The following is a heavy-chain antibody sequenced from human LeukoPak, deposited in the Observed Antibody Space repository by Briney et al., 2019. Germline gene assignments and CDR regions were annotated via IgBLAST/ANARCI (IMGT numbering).Heavy chain of an antibody. Sequence: GGSLRLSCAASGFTVSSNYMSWVRQAPGKGLEWVSAISGSGGSTYYADSVKGRFAISRDNSKNTLYLQMNSLRAEDTAVYYCASGRQGSGTYYNPLDYWGQGTLVSVSS. J-gene: IGHJ4*02. CDR3: ASGRQGSGTYYNPLDY. D-gene: IGHD3-10*01. CDR1: GFTVSSNY. V-gene: IGHV3-23*01. CDR2: ISGSGGST.